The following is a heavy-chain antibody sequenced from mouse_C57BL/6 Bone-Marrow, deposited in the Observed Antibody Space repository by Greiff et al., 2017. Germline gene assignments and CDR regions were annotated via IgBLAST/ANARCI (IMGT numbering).Heavy chain of an antibody. V-gene: IGHV1-69*01. D-gene: IGHD1-1*01. Sequence: VQLKQPGAELVMPGASVKLSCKASGYTFTSYWMHWVKQRPGQGLEWIGEIDPSDSYTNYNQKFKGKSTLTVDKSSSTAYMQLSSLTSEDSAVYYYARGYYGSSSYYYAMDYWGQGTSVTVSS. CDR1: GYTFTSYW. J-gene: IGHJ4*01. CDR3: ARGYYGSSSYYYAMDY. CDR2: IDPSDSYT.